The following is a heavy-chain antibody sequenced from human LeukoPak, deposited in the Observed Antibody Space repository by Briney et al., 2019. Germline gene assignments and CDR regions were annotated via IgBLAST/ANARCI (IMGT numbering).Heavy chain of an antibody. D-gene: IGHD7-27*01. V-gene: IGHV3-21*01. Sequence: GGSLRLSCAASGFTFTAYSMNWVRQAPGKGLEWVSSIIVPTSSMYYGDSVKGRFTISRDNAKNSLYLQMSSLRAEDTAVYYCARDFARTGDYHHFDYWGQGTLVIVSS. CDR1: GFTFTAYS. CDR3: ARDFARTGDYHHFDY. J-gene: IGHJ4*02. CDR2: IIVPTSSM.